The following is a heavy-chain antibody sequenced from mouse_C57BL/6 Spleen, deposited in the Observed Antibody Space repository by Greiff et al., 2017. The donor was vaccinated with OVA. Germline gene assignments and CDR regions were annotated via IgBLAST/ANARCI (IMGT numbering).Heavy chain of an antibody. V-gene: IGHV14-2*01. Sequence: VQLKQSGAELVKPGASVTLSCTASGFNIKDYYMHWVKQRTEQGLEWIGRIDPEDGETQYAPKFQGKATITADTSSNTAYLQLSSLTSEDTAVYYCARSGNYLDYWGQGTTLTVAS. D-gene: IGHD1-1*02. CDR1: GFNIKDYY. J-gene: IGHJ2*01. CDR2: IDPEDGET. CDR3: ARSGNYLDY.